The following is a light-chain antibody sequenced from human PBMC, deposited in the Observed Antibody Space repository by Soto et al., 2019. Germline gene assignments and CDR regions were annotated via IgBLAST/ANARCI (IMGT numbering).Light chain of an antibody. V-gene: IGKV3-15*01. CDR2: GAS. CDR1: QSVSSN. Sequence: EIVMTQSPATLSVSPGERATLSCRASQSVSSNLAWYQQTPGQAPRLLIYGASTRATGIPARFSGSGSGTEFTLTISSMQSADFGVYYCQQYNNWPPWTFGQGTKVEIK. J-gene: IGKJ1*01. CDR3: QQYNNWPPWT.